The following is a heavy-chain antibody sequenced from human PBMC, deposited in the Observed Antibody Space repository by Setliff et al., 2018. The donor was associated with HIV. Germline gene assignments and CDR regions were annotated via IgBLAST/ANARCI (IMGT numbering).Heavy chain of an antibody. CDR2: IDWEDDK. CDR3: ARTYGSASKLDY. D-gene: IGHD3-10*01. Sequence: SGPTLVNPTQTLTLTCTFSGFSLTTSGIRVTWVRQPPGKALEWLARIDWEDDKFYSTSLKTRLTISKDTSKNQVVLTITNMGPLDTATYFCARTYGSASKLDYWGPGTLVTVSS. CDR1: GFSLTTSGIR. J-gene: IGHJ4*02. V-gene: IGHV2-70*04.